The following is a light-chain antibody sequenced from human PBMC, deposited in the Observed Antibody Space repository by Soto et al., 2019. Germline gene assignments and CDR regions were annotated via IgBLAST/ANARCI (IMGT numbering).Light chain of an antibody. CDR3: QLYNNWLVR. J-gene: IGKJ1*01. V-gene: IGKV3-15*01. CDR1: QSVSSN. Sequence: EIVMTQSPATLSVSPGERDTLSCRASQSVSSNLAWYQQKPGQAPRLLIYGASTSATGIPAMFSGSGSGTNFTLTIISLQSEDFAVYYCQLYNNWLVRFGQG. CDR2: GAS.